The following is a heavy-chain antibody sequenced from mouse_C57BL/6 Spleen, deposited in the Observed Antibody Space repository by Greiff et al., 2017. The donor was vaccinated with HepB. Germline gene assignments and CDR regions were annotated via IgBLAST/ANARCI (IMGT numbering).Heavy chain of an antibody. CDR2: ISDGGSYT. CDR1: GFTFSSYA. V-gene: IGHV5-4*01. CDR3: ARDNDYDGGGYYVDY. Sequence: EVMLVESGGGLVKPGGSLKLSCAASGFTFSSYAMSWVRQTPEKRLEWVATISDGGSYTYYPDNVKGRFTISRDNAKNNLYLQMSHLKSEDTAMYYCARDNDYDGGGYYVDYWGQGTTLTVSS. D-gene: IGHD2-4*01. J-gene: IGHJ2*01.